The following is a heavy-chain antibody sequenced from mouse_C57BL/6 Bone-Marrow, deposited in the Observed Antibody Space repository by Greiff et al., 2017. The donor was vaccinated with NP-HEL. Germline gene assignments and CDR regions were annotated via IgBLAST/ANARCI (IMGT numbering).Heavy chain of an antibody. CDR3: AREGFTTVVATYWYFDV. CDR1: GYSITSGYD. D-gene: IGHD1-1*01. V-gene: IGHV3-1*01. CDR2: ISYSGST. J-gene: IGHJ1*03. Sequence: DVKLQESGPGMVKPSQSLSLTCTVTGYSITSGYDWHWIRHFPGNKLEWMGYISYSGSTNYNPSLKSRISITHDTSKNHFFLKLNSVTTEDTATYYCAREGFTTVVATYWYFDVWGTGTTVTVSS.